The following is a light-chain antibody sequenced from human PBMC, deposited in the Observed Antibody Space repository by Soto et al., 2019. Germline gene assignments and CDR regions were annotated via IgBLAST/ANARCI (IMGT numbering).Light chain of an antibody. CDR3: QQYSTYPLT. CDR2: DAS. J-gene: IGKJ4*01. V-gene: IGKV1-5*01. Sequence: DIPMTQSPSTLSASIGDRVTITFRASQSITTFLAWYQQKPGKAPQILIYDASKLEPGVPSRLSGGGSGTEFTLTISSLQPDDFATYYCQQYSTYPLTFGGGTKVDIK. CDR1: QSITTF.